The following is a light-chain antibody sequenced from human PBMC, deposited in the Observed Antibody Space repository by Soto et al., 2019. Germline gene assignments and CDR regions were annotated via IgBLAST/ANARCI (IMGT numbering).Light chain of an antibody. Sequence: QSVLTQPPSVSAAPGQKVTISCSGSSSNIGNNYVSWYQQLPGTAPKLLIYDNDKRPSGIPDRFSGSKSGTSATLGITGLQIGDEADYYCGTWDGSLNTQIFGGGTKLTVL. CDR2: DND. V-gene: IGLV1-51*01. CDR3: GTWDGSLNTQI. J-gene: IGLJ2*01. CDR1: SSNIGNNY.